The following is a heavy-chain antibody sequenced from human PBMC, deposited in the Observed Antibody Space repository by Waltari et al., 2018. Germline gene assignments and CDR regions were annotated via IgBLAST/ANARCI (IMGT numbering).Heavy chain of an antibody. CDR2: ISAGAGST. CDR3: TTEHEWPPLQSGGVAS. Sequence: EVRLLESGGGLVQPGGFLRLSCEASGFDFSDSVMSWVRQVSGKGLAWMSAISAGAGSTYYSASVKGRFATARDNSNNFLFLDMNSLRAEDTATYFCTTEHEWPPLQSGGVASWGQGSQVTVS. J-gene: IGHJ5*02. D-gene: IGHD3-16*01. V-gene: IGHV3-23*01. CDR1: GFDFSDSV.